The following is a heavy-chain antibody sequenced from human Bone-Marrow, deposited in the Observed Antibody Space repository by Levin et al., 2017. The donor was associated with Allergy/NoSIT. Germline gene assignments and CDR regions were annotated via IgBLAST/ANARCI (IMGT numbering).Heavy chain of an antibody. CDR3: ARDKNDILTGYYYYYYGMDV. D-gene: IGHD3-9*01. CDR1: GGTFSSYA. Sequence: SVKVSCKASGGTFSSYAISWVRQAPGQGLEWMGGIIPIFGTANYAQKFQGRVTITADESTSTAYMELSSLRSEDTAVYYCARDKNDILTGYYYYYYGMDVWGQGTTVTVSS. CDR2: IIPIFGTA. J-gene: IGHJ6*02. V-gene: IGHV1-69*13.